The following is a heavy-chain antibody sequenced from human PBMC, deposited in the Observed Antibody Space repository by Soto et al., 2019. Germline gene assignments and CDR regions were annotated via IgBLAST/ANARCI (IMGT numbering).Heavy chain of an antibody. J-gene: IGHJ4*02. D-gene: IGHD6-19*01. Sequence: PGESLKISCKGSGYSFTSYWIGWVRQMPGKGLEWMGIIYPGDSDTRYSPSFQGQVTISADKSIITAYLQWSSLKASDTAMYYCARRTDTSYSSGWNYFDSWGQGTLVTVPQ. CDR3: ARRTDTSYSSGWNYFDS. CDR2: IYPGDSDT. V-gene: IGHV5-51*01. CDR1: GYSFTSYW.